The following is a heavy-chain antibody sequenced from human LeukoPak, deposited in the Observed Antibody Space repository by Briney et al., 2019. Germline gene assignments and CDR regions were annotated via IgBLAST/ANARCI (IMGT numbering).Heavy chain of an antibody. CDR1: GYTFSSYG. CDR3: ARGGPGAGILGFFNHGTFFDY. J-gene: IGHJ4*02. D-gene: IGHD3-3*02. CDR2: ISAYSGKP. V-gene: IGHV1-18*01. Sequence: ATVKVSCKASGYTFSSYGITWVRQAPGQGLEWMGWISAYSGKPNYAQNLQGRVTMTTDTSTSTAYMELRSLRSDDTAVYYCARGGPGAGILGFFNHGTFFDYWGQGALVTVSS.